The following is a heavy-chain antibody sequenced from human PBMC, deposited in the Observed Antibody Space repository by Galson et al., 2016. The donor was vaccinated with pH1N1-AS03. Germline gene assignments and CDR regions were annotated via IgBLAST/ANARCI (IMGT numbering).Heavy chain of an antibody. CDR1: DDTFNSHG. CDR3: ATDNWNSFDP. J-gene: IGHJ5*02. D-gene: IGHD1-1*01. V-gene: IGHV1-18*01. Sequence: SVKVSCKASDDTFNSHGISWVRQAPGQGLEWMGWISANNGDTNYAQKFQGRVTMTTDTSTSTTYMELRSLGSDDTAVYYCATDNWNSFDPWGQGTLVTVST. CDR2: ISANNGDT.